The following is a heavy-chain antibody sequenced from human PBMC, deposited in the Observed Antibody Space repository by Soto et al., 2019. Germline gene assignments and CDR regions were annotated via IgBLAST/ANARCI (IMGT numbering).Heavy chain of an antibody. D-gene: IGHD2-2*01. CDR3: ARGGGYIVVVPAAIFYGMDV. CDR2: IYYSGST. J-gene: IGHJ6*02. CDR1: GGSISSSSYY. Sequence: SETLSLTCTVSGGSISSSSYYWGWIRQPPGKGLEWIGSIYYSGSTYYNPSLKSRVTISVDTSKNQFSLKLSSVTAADTAVYYCARGGGYIVVVPAAIFYGMDVLGQGTTVTVSS. V-gene: IGHV4-39*01.